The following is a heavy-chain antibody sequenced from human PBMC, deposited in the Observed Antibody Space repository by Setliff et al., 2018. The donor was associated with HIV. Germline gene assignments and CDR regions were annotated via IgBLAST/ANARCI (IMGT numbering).Heavy chain of an antibody. CDR1: GGSITSNY. J-gene: IGHJ4*02. CDR3: ARDGPQTYGDYERYYVDY. Sequence: PSETLSLTCTVSGGSITSNYWSWIRQPPGEGLEWIGYIYYSGSTNYNSSLKSRVTISVETSKNQFSLKLSSVTAAYTAVYYCARDGPQTYGDYERYYVDYWGQGTLVTVSS. D-gene: IGHD4-17*01. CDR2: IYYSGST. V-gene: IGHV4-59*12.